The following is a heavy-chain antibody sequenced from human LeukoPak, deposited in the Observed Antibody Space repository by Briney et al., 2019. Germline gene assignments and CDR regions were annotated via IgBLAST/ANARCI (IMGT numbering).Heavy chain of an antibody. V-gene: IGHV4-30-2*02. CDR1: GGSISSGGYY. CDR3: ARRIAAAGPLDY. CDR2: IYHSGST. D-gene: IGHD6-13*01. J-gene: IGHJ4*02. Sequence: PSETLSLTCTVSGGSISSGGYYWSWIRQPPGKGLEWIGYIYHSGSTYYNPSLKSRVTISVDTSKNQFSLRLSSVTAADTAVYYCARRIAAAGPLDYWGQGTLVTVSS.